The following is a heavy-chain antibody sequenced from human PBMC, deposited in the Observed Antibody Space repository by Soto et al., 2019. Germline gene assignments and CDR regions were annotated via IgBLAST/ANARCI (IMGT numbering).Heavy chain of an antibody. D-gene: IGHD2-15*01. Sequence: EVQLLECGGGLVQPGGSLRLSCAASGVNFNSHAMTWVRQAPGKGLEWVSTISANIISTYYADSVKGRFTISRDNSNNTLYLKMSSRRVEDTAVYHCARVDTPTVRVGMDVWGQDTTVTVSS. J-gene: IGHJ6*02. CDR1: GVNFNSHA. CDR2: ISANIIST. V-gene: IGHV3-23*01. CDR3: ARVDTPTVRVGMDV.